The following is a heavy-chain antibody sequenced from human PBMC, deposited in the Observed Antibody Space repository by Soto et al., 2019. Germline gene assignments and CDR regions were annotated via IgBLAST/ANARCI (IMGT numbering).Heavy chain of an antibody. Sequence: GGSLRLSCAASGFPFSGYAMSWARRAPGKGPEWVSSISGSGESTHYADSVKGRSTISRDNSKNTLYLQMNSLRAEDTAVYYCAKEGAGYYDSSPYDSWGQGTLVTVSS. J-gene: IGHJ5*01. V-gene: IGHV3-23*01. D-gene: IGHD3-22*01. CDR2: ISGSGEST. CDR3: AKEGAGYYDSSPYDS. CDR1: GFPFSGYA.